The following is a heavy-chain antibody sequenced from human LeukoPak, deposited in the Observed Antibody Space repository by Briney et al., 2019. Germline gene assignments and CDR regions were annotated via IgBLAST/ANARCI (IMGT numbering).Heavy chain of an antibody. V-gene: IGHV1-8*03. CDR2: MNPNSGNT. CDR1: GYTFTRYD. D-gene: IGHD2-21*02. CDR3: AGAYCGGDCHSERGAEYFQH. J-gene: IGHJ1*01. Sequence: ASVKVSCKASGYTFTRYDINWVRQATGQGLEWMGWMNPNSGNTGYAQKFQGRVTITADKSTSTAYMELSSLRSEDTAVYYCAGAYCGGDCHSERGAEYFQHWGQGTLVTVSS.